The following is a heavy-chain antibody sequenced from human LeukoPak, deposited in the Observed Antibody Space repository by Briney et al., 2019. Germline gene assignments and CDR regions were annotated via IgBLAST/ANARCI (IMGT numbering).Heavy chain of an antibody. D-gene: IGHD5-18*01. J-gene: IGHJ4*02. V-gene: IGHV4-59*01. CDR2: SYYSGST. CDR3: ARAGGGYSFDY. Sequence: KSSETLSLTCTVSGGSISTYYWSWIRQPPGKGLEWIGYSYYSGSTTHNPSLQSRVTISVDTSRNQFSLKLTSVTAADTAVYYSARAGGGYSFDYWGQGTLVTVSS. CDR1: GGSISTYY.